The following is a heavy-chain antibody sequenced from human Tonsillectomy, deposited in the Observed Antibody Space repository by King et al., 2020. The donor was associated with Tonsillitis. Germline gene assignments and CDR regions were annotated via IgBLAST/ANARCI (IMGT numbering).Heavy chain of an antibody. CDR2: ISFDGSNK. J-gene: IGHJ4*02. D-gene: IGHD6-19*01. CDR1: GFSFSSNG. Sequence: VQLVESGGGVVQPGRSLSLSCAASGFSFSSNGMHWVRQAPGKGLEWVAVISFDGSNKNYADSVKGRFTISRDNSNNTLFLHMNSLRAEDTAVYYCARERLFSSGSGMFYWGQGALLSVSS. V-gene: IGHV3-33*05. CDR3: ARERLFSSGSGMFY.